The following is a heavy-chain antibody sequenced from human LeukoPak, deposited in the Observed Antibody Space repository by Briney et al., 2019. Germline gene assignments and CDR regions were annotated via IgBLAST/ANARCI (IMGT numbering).Heavy chain of an antibody. Sequence: SETLSLTRTVSGGSISSSSYYWGWIRQPPGKGLEWIGSIYYSGSTYYNPSLKSRVTISVDTSKNQFSLKLSSVTAADTSVYYCARHDYDEANWFDPWGQGTLVTVSS. CDR1: GGSISSSSYY. J-gene: IGHJ5*02. D-gene: IGHD4-17*01. V-gene: IGHV4-39*01. CDR3: ARHDYDEANWFDP. CDR2: IYYSGST.